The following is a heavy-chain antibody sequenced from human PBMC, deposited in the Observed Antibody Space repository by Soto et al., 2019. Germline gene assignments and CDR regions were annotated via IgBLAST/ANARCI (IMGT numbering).Heavy chain of an antibody. V-gene: IGHV3-66*01. Sequence: EVQLVESGGGLVQPGGSLRLSCAASGFTVSSNYMSWVRQAPGKGLDWVSVIYSGGSTYYADSVKGRFTISRDNSKNTLYLQMNSLRAEDTAVYYCARGGSYGGNSEGEIDYWGQGTLVTVSS. J-gene: IGHJ4*02. CDR3: ARGGSYGGNSEGEIDY. CDR1: GFTVSSNY. CDR2: IYSGGST. D-gene: IGHD4-17*01.